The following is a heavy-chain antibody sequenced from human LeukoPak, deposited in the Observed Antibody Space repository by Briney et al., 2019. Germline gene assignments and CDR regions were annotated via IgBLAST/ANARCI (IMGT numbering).Heavy chain of an antibody. Sequence: ASVKVSCKASGFTFSNSAIQWVRQARGQRLEWIGWIIVGSGRTHYAQNLQERLTITRDMSTNTAYMELSSLRSEDTAVYYCAAELYSGTYGRCCSFAFWGQGTPVTVSS. CDR2: IIVGSGRT. J-gene: IGHJ4*02. V-gene: IGHV1-58*02. CDR3: AAELYSGTYGRCCSFAF. D-gene: IGHD1-26*01. CDR1: GFTFSNSA.